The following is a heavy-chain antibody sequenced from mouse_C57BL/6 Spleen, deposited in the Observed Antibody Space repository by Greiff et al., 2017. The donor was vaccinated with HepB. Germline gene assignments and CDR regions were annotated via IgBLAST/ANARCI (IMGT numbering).Heavy chain of an antibody. V-gene: IGHV5-4*03. D-gene: IGHD4-1*01. CDR3: ARCEGTGDWYFDV. Sequence: EVKLVESGGGLVKPGGSLKLSCAASGFTFSSYAMSWVRQTPEKRLEWVATISDGGSYTYYPDNVKGRFTISRDNAKNNLYLQMSHLKSEDTAMYYCARCEGTGDWYFDVWGTGTTVTVSS. CDR1: GFTFSSYA. J-gene: IGHJ1*03. CDR2: ISDGGSYT.